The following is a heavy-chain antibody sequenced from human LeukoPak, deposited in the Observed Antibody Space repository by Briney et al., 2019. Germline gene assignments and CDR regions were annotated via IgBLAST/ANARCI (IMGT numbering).Heavy chain of an antibody. CDR2: INHSEST. J-gene: IGHJ4*02. CDR1: GGSFSGYY. Sequence: SETLSLTCAVYGGSFSGYYWSWIRQPPGRGLEWIGEINHSESTNYNPSLKSRVTISVDTSKNQFSLKLSSVTAADTAVYYCARGVRSPKPTTMTTYYFDYWGQGTLVTVSS. V-gene: IGHV4-34*01. D-gene: IGHD4-17*01. CDR3: ARGVRSPKPTTMTTYYFDY.